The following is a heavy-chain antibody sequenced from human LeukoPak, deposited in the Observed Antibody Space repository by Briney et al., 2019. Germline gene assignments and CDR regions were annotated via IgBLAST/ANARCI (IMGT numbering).Heavy chain of an antibody. Sequence: ASVKVSCKASGYTFTSYYMHWVRQAPGQGLEWMGIINPSGGRTSYAQKFQGRVTMTRDTSTSTVYMELSSLRSEDTAVYYCARYYYDSSGYYSGFDYWGQGTLVTVSS. CDR3: ARYYYDSSGYYSGFDY. D-gene: IGHD3-22*01. V-gene: IGHV1-46*03. J-gene: IGHJ4*02. CDR2: INPSGGRT. CDR1: GYTFTSYY.